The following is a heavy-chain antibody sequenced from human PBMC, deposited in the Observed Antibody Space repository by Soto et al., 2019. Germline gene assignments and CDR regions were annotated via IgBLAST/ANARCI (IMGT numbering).Heavy chain of an antibody. CDR2: FGVGGNYI. CDR3: AKDAISGNQVWDYFDY. Sequence: EVQLLESGGGLVQPGGSLRLSCAASGFIFSNYAMNWVRQAPGKGLEWVSGFGVGGNYIYYADSVKGRFTISRDNSKNTLYLQMNSLRAEDTAVYYCAKDAISGNQVWDYFDYWGQGTPVTVSS. CDR1: GFIFSNYA. J-gene: IGHJ4*02. V-gene: IGHV3-23*01. D-gene: IGHD7-27*01.